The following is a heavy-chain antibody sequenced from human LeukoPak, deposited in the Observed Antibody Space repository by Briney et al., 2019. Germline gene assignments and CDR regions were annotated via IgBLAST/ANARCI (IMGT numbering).Heavy chain of an antibody. CDR3: ARVNKPADYDYYGLDV. V-gene: IGHV3-48*01. CDR1: GFTFSSYG. CDR2: ISTSGRII. Sequence: GGSLRLSCTVSGFTFSSYGMNWVRQAPGKGLEWVSHISTSGRIIYYADSLKGRITISRDNAKNSVYLQMYSLRAEDTAVYYCARVNKPADYDYYGLDVWGQGTTVTVSS. D-gene: IGHD1/OR15-1a*01. J-gene: IGHJ6*02.